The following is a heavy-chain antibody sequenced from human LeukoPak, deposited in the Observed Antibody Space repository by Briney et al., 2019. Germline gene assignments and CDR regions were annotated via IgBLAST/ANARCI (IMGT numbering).Heavy chain of an antibody. D-gene: IGHD2-15*01. CDR3: ARDLDCTGDSCTYAVDY. J-gene: IGHJ4*02. CDR2: IKQDGSEK. CDR1: RFTFNNYW. Sequence: GGSLRLSCAASRFTFNNYWMSWFRQAPGKGLEWVANIKQDGSEKYYVDSVKGRFTLSRDNAKNSLYLQMNSLRAEDTAVYYCARDLDCTGDSCTYAVDYWGQGTLVTVSS. V-gene: IGHV3-7*01.